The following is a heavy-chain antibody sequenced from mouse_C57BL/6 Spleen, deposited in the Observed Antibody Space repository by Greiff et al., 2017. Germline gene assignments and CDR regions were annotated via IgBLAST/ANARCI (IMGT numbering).Heavy chain of an antibody. J-gene: IGHJ1*03. CDR1: GFTFSDYY. Sequence: EVKLVESGGGLVQPGGSLKLSCAASGFTFSDYYMYWVRQTPEKRLEWVAYISNGGGSTYYPDTVKGRFTISRDNAKNTLYLQMSRLKSEDTAMYYCARLPTGTMGYWYFDVWGTGTTVTVSS. D-gene: IGHD4-1*02. CDR2: ISNGGGST. CDR3: ARLPTGTMGYWYFDV. V-gene: IGHV5-12*01.